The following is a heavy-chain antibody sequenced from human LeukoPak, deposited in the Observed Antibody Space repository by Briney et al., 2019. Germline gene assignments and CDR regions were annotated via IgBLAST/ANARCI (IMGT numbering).Heavy chain of an antibody. Sequence: GGSLRLSCAASGFTFSDYGMHWVRQAPGKGLEWVAVIWYDGSNKYYADSVKGRFTISRDNSKNTLFLQMNSLRAEDTAVYYCAKDLATVIGKDYFDYWGQGTLVTVSS. CDR1: GFTFSDYG. V-gene: IGHV3-33*06. J-gene: IGHJ4*02. D-gene: IGHD4-11*01. CDR3: AKDLATVIGKDYFDY. CDR2: IWYDGSNK.